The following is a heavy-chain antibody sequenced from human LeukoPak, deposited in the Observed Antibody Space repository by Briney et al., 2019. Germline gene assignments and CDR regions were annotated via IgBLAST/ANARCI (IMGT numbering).Heavy chain of an antibody. V-gene: IGHV3-7*01. CDR2: IRLDGGEK. J-gene: IGHJ4*01. CDR1: GFTFSSYW. Sequence: GGSLRLSCAVSGFTFSSYWMNWVRQAPGKGLEWVASIRLDGGEKSYVDSVKGRFTISRDNTKNSLYLQMSSLRAEDTAVYFCARDGAAAGLYFDLWGQGTLVIFSS. CDR3: ARDGAAAGLYFDL. D-gene: IGHD6-13*01.